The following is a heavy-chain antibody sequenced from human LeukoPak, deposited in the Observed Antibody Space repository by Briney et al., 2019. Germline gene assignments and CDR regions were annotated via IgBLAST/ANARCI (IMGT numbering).Heavy chain of an antibody. CDR2: IRGSGGST. CDR3: AKALYANSIVVVIVDY. J-gene: IGHJ4*02. CDR1: GFTFSNYA. Sequence: PGGSLRLSCAASGFTFSNYAMSWVRQAPGKGLEWVSAIRGSGGSTYYADSVKGRFTISRDNSKSTLYLQMNNLRAEDTAVYYCAKALYANSIVVVIVDYWGQGTLVTVSS. V-gene: IGHV3-23*01. D-gene: IGHD3-22*01.